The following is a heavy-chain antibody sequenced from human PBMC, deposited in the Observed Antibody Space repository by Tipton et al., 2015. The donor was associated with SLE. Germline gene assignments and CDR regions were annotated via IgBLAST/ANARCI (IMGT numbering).Heavy chain of an antibody. J-gene: IGHJ4*02. V-gene: IGHV3-21*03. D-gene: IGHD4-17*01. CDR1: GFTFSSYS. CDR2: VSSSSSYI. CDR3: ARDVTTVTSFYFDY. Sequence: SLRLSCAAPGFTFSSYSMNWVRQAPGKGLEWVSSVSSSSSYIHYADSVKGRCTISRDNAKNSLYLQMNSLRAEDTAVYYCARDVTTVTSFYFDYWGQGTLVTVSS.